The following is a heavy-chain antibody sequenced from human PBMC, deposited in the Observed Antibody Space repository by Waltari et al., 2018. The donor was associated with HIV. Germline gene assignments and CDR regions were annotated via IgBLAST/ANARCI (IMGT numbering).Heavy chain of an antibody. CDR3: VRVVKKTRGTYDSFFLDR. J-gene: IGHJ4*02. D-gene: IGHD3-3*01. Sequence: QVQLQQSAPGLVKPAQTLFLTCLMFGHTFSTPYYGGWVRQSPGRGLECLGIVFHDGSRHPNPSLKGRLSITLDSTDDLLSLTLRSVTAADTALYFCVRVVKKTRGTYDSFFLDRWGRGTLVTVSS. CDR1: GHTFSTPYY. V-gene: IGHV4-38-2*01. CDR2: VFHDGSR.